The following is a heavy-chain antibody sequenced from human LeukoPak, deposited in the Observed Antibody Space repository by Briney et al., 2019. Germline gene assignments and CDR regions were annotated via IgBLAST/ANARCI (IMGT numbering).Heavy chain of an antibody. V-gene: IGHV5-51*01. D-gene: IGHD4-17*01. CDR2: IYPGDSDT. J-gene: IGHJ6*03. CDR3: ARMGDYGLSYYYYYYMDV. Sequence: GESLKISCKGSGYSFTSYWIGWVRQMPGKSLEWMGIIYPGDSDTRYSPSFQGQVTISADKSISTAYLQWSSLKASDTAMYYCARMGDYGLSYYYYYYMDVWGKGTTVTVSS. CDR1: GYSFTSYW.